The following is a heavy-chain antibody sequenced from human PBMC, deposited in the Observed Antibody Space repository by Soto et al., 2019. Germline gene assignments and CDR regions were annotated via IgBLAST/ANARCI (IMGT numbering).Heavy chain of an antibody. V-gene: IGHV4-30-2*01. CDR2: IYHSGST. D-gene: IGHD1-7*01. J-gene: IGHJ3*02. CDR1: GGSISSGGYS. Sequence: PSETLSLTXAVSGGSISSGGYSWSWIRQPPGKGLEWIGYIYHSGSTYYNPSLKSRVTISVDRSKNQFSLKLSSVTAADTAVYYCATELEAFDIWGQGTMVTVSS. CDR3: ATELEAFDI.